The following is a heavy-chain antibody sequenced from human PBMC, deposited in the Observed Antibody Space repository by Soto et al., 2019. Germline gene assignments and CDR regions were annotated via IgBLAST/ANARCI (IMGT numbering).Heavy chain of an antibody. CDR1: GYTFTSYD. V-gene: IGHV1-8*01. Sequence: QVQLVQSGAEVKKPGASVKVSCKASGYTFTSYDINWVRQAPGQGLEWMGWVNPNSGNTGYAQKFQGRITMTRSTSINTAYMELRSLKSDDTAVYFGATPTLPGLAADIWGQGTTVIVSS. D-gene: IGHD6-13*01. J-gene: IGHJ6*02. CDR3: ATPTLPGLAADI. CDR2: VNPNSGNT.